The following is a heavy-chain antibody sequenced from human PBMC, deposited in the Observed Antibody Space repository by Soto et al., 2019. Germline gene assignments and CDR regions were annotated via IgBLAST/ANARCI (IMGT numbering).Heavy chain of an antibody. D-gene: IGHD3-22*01. J-gene: IGHJ4*02. CDR1: GFTFSSYA. CDR2: ISGSGGST. CDR3: AKVGYNYYDSSGVDD. Sequence: GGSLRLSCAASGFTFSSYAMSWVRQAPGKGLEWVSAISGSGGSTYYADSVKGRFTISRDNSKNTLYLQMNSLRAEDTAVYYGAKVGYNYYDSSGVDDWGQGTLVTVSS. V-gene: IGHV3-23*01.